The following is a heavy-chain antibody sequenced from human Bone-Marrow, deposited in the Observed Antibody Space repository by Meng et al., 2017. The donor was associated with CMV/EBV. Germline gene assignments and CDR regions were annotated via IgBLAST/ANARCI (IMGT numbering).Heavy chain of an antibody. Sequence: GESLKISCAASGFTFSTYSMSWVRQAPGKGLEWVSSISSSSYIYYADSVKGRFTISRDNAKNSLYLQMNSLRAEDTAVYYCARINGPFWSGSFQHWGQGTLVTVSS. J-gene: IGHJ1*01. V-gene: IGHV3-21*01. CDR3: ARINGPFWSGSFQH. CDR1: GFTFSTYS. CDR2: ISSSSYI. D-gene: IGHD3-3*01.